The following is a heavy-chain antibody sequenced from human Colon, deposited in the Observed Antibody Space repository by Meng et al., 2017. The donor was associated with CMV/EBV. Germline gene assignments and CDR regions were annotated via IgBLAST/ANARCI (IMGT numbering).Heavy chain of an antibody. J-gene: IGHJ5*02. Sequence: GSLRLSCAASGFTFSSYAMHWVRQAPGKGLEWVAVISYDGSNKYYADSVKGRFTISRDNSKNTLYLQMNSLRAEDTAVYYCARERYSYGSNWFDPWGQGTLVTVSS. CDR1: GFTFSSYA. CDR3: ARERYSYGSNWFDP. D-gene: IGHD5-18*01. CDR2: ISYDGSNK. V-gene: IGHV3-30*04.